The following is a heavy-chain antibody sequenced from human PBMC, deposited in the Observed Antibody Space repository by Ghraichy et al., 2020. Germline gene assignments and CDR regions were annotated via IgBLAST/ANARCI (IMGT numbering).Heavy chain of an antibody. CDR2: ISGTSTYI. CDR1: GFTFSSYS. CDR3: ARDGYSSWAAGSFDI. J-gene: IGHJ3*02. V-gene: IGHV3-21*01. D-gene: IGHD5-18*01. Sequence: GGSLRLSCAASGFTFSSYSMNWVRQAPGKGLEWVSSISGTSTYIHYADSVKGRFSISRDNAKNSLYLQMNSLRAEDTAVYYCARDGYSSWAAGSFDIWGQGTMVTVSS.